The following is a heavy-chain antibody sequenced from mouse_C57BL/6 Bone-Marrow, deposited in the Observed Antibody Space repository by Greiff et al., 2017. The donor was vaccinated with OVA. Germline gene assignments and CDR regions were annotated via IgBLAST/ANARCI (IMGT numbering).Heavy chain of an antibody. J-gene: IGHJ4*01. CDR3: AREPLGAMDY. D-gene: IGHD6-1*01. CDR2: IWSRGST. CDR1: GFSLTSYG. Sequence: QVQLQQSGPGLVQPSQSLSITCTVSGFSLTSYGVHWVRQSPGKGLEWLGVIWSRGSTDYNAAFISRLSISKDNSKSQVFFKMNSLHADDTAIYYCAREPLGAMDYWGQGTSVTVSS. V-gene: IGHV2-2*01.